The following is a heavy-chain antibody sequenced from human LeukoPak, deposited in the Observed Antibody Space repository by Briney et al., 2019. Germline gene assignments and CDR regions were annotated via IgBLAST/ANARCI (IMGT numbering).Heavy chain of an antibody. D-gene: IGHD2-21*01. CDR1: GGSISGSSYY. V-gene: IGHV4-39*07. CDR3: ARSTVVNNLDY. Sequence: SETLSLTCTVSGGSISGSSYYWCWIRQPPGKGLEWIGSIYYSGSTYYNPSLKSRVTISVDTSKNQFSLKLSSVTAADTAVYYCARSTVVNNLDYWGQGTLVTVSS. J-gene: IGHJ4*02. CDR2: IYYSGST.